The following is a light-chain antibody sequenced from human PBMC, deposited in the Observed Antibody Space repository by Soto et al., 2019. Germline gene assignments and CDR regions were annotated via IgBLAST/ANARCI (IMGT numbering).Light chain of an antibody. V-gene: IGKV3-11*01. CDR2: DTS. J-gene: IGKJ4*01. CDR3: QQRSSWPRA. CDR1: QNIDTY. Sequence: EIVLTQSPATLSLSLGERATLSCRTSQNIDTYLVWYQQKPGQPPRLLIYDTSKRATGVPDRFSGSGSGTDFPLTISRLAPEDFALYYCQQRSSWPRAFGGGTKVEI.